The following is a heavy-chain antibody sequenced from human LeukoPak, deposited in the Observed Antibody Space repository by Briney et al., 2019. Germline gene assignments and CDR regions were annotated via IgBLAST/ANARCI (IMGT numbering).Heavy chain of an antibody. CDR1: GGSISSYY. V-gene: IGHV4-59*01. CDR2: IYYSGST. Sequence: SGTLSLTCTVSGGSISSYYWSWIRQPPGKGLEWIGYIYYSGSTNYNPSLKSRVTISVDTSKNQFSLKLSSVTAADTAVYYCARTAIVATIPYYFDYWGQGTLVTVSS. J-gene: IGHJ4*02. CDR3: ARTAIVATIPYYFDY. D-gene: IGHD5-12*01.